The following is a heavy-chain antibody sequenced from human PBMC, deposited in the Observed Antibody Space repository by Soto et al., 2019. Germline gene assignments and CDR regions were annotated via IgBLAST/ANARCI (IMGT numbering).Heavy chain of an antibody. D-gene: IGHD2-15*01. CDR1: GLTFSSYA. Sequence: GGSLRLSCAASGLTFSSYAMSWVRQAPGKGLEWVSAISGSGGSTYYADSVKGRFTISRDNSKNTLYLQMNSLRAEDTAVYYCAKVRRYCSGGSCNDAFDIWGQGTMVTVSS. V-gene: IGHV3-23*01. J-gene: IGHJ3*02. CDR3: AKVRRYCSGGSCNDAFDI. CDR2: ISGSGGST.